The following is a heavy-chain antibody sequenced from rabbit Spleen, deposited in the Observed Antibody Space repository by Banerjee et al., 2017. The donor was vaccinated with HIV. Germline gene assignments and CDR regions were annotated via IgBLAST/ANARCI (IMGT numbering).Heavy chain of an antibody. J-gene: IGHJ4*01. CDR2: IYAGSSGST. D-gene: IGHD6-1*01. CDR1: GFSFSSSYW. CDR3: ARVDRNYDYVDL. Sequence: QEQLVESGGGLVQPEGSLTLTCTASGFSFSSSYWICWVRQAPGKGLEWIACIYAGSSGSTYYASWAKGRFTISKTSSTTVTLQMTSLTAADTATYFCARVDRNYDYVDLWGPGTLVTVS. V-gene: IGHV1S45*01.